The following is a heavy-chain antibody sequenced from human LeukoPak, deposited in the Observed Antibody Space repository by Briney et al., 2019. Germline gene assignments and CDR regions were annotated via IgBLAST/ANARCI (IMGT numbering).Heavy chain of an antibody. Sequence: GSLRLSCAASGFTFSNYWMHWVRQAPGKGLVWVSRINSDGINTSYADSVKGRFTISRDNAKNTLNLQMNSLRAEDTAVYYCARVIGWDEPFDLWGHGTLVTVSS. J-gene: IGHJ3*01. CDR3: ARVIGWDEPFDL. D-gene: IGHD1-26*01. CDR1: GFTFSNYW. CDR2: INSDGINT. V-gene: IGHV3-74*01.